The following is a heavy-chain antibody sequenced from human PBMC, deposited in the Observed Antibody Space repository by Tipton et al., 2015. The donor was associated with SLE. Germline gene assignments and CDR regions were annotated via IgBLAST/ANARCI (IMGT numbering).Heavy chain of an antibody. Sequence: TLSLTCTVSGGSISSSSYYWSWIRQPPGKGLEWIGEINHSGSTNYNPSLKSRVTISVDTSKNQFSLKVSSVTAADTAVYYCARDQARRWEPYYYYYGMDVWGQGTTVTVSS. J-gene: IGHJ6*02. CDR2: INHSGST. D-gene: IGHD1-26*01. CDR1: GGSISSSSYY. V-gene: IGHV4-39*07. CDR3: ARDQARRWEPYYYYYGMDV.